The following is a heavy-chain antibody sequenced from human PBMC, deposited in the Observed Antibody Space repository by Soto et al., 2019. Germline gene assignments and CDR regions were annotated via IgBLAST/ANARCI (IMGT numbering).Heavy chain of an antibody. D-gene: IGHD6-13*01. V-gene: IGHV4-39*01. J-gene: IGHJ5*02. Sequence: QLQLQESGPGLVKPSETLSLTCTVSGGSISSSSYYWGWIRQPPGKGLEWIGSIYYSGSTYYNPSLKRRVTISVDTSKNQFSLKLSSVTAADTAVYYCARGERGAAAGTNWFDPWGQGTLVTVSS. CDR3: ARGERGAAAGTNWFDP. CDR2: IYYSGST. CDR1: GGSISSSSYY.